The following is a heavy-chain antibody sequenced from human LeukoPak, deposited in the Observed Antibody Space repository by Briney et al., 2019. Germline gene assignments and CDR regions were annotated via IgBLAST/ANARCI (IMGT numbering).Heavy chain of an antibody. CDR2: INHGGST. J-gene: IGHJ4*02. D-gene: IGHD2-21*01. Sequence: SETLSLTCAVYGENFSIYFYSWIRQPPGKGLEWIGEINHGGSTSYNPSLKSRVTISVDTSKNQFSLRLSSVTATDTAMYYCARPGLAYCGADCYSTEGYYFDYWSQGTLVTVSS. V-gene: IGHV4-34*01. CDR3: ARPGLAYCGADCYSTEGYYFDY. CDR1: GENFSIYF.